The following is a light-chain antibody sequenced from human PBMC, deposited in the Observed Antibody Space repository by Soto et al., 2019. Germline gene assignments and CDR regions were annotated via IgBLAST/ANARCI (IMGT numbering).Light chain of an antibody. CDR2: INSDGSH. CDR1: SGHSSYA. CDR3: QTWGTGIRV. Sequence: QLVLTQSPSASASLGASVNLTCTLSSGHSSYAIAWHQQQPEKGHRYLMKINSDGSHSKGDGIPDRFSGSSSGAGRYLSSSWLQSEDEADYYCQTWGTGIRVFGGGTKLTVL. J-gene: IGLJ2*01. V-gene: IGLV4-69*01.